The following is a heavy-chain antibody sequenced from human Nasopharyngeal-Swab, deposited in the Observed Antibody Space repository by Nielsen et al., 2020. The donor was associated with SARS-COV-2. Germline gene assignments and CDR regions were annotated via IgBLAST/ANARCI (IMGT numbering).Heavy chain of an antibody. CDR1: GYTFISYD. Sequence: ASVKVSCKASGYTFISYDINWVRQATGQGPEWMGWMNPNSGNTGYAQRFQGRVTMTRNTSISTAYMELSSLRSEDTAVYYCARGLDYDFWSGHLPFDYWGQGTLVTVS. CDR2: MNPNSGNT. D-gene: IGHD3-3*01. V-gene: IGHV1-8*01. J-gene: IGHJ4*02. CDR3: ARGLDYDFWSGHLPFDY.